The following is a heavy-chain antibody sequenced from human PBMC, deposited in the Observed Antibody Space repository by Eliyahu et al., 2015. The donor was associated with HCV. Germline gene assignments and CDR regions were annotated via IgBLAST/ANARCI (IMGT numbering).Heavy chain of an antibody. V-gene: IGHV3-23*01. Sequence: EVQLLESGGGLVQPGGSLRLSCVASGLTFSSYAMSWVRQAPGKGLGWVSLISGSGGGTYYADSVKGRFTISRDNSGNTLYLQMNSLRAEDTAIYYCAKDREYGYLPTDAFDIWGQGTMVTVSS. CDR1: GLTFSSYA. CDR3: AKDREYGYLPTDAFDI. D-gene: IGHD5-18*01. J-gene: IGHJ3*02. CDR2: ISGSGGGT.